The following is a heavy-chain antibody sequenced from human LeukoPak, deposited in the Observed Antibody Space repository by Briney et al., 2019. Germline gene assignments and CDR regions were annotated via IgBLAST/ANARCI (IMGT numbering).Heavy chain of an antibody. J-gene: IGHJ4*02. D-gene: IGHD5-24*01. CDR3: TSHTISLARRDGYTTFDY. Sequence: SVKVSCKASGGTFSSYAISWVRQAPGQGLEWMGGNIPIFGTANYAQKFQGRVTITADESTSTAYMELSSLRSEDTAVYYCTSHTISLARRDGYTTFDYWGQGTLVTVSS. CDR2: NIPIFGTA. CDR1: GGTFSSYA. V-gene: IGHV1-69*01.